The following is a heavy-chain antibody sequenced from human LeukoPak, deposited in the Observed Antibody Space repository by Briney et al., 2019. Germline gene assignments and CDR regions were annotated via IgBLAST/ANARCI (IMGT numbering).Heavy chain of an antibody. CDR1: GFTFSDYY. Sequence: PGGSLRLSCAASGFTFSDYYMSWIRQAPGKGLEWISYMSGRGFPIYYADSVKGRFTISRDNAKNSLFLQMSNLRADDTAVYYCARVGVVLAGPFDDWCQGTLVTVSS. CDR2: MSGRGFPI. J-gene: IGHJ4*02. D-gene: IGHD3-16*01. CDR3: ARVGVVLAGPFDD. V-gene: IGHV3-11*01.